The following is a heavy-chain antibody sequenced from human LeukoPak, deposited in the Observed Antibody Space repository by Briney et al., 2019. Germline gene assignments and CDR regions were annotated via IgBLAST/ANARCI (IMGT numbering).Heavy chain of an antibody. CDR2: INHSGST. Sequence: SETLSLTCAVYGGSFSGYYWSWIRQPPGKGLEWIGEINHSGSTNYNPSLKSRVTISVDTSKNQFSLKLSSVAAADTAVYYCARGPFPYDAFDIWGQGTMVTVSS. J-gene: IGHJ3*02. CDR1: GGSFSGYY. V-gene: IGHV4-34*01. CDR3: ARGPFPYDAFDI.